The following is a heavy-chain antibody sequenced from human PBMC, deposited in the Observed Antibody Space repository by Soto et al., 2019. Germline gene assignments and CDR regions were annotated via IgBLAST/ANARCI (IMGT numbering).Heavy chain of an antibody. Sequence: QVQLVESGGGVVQPGRSLRLSCAASGFTFSSYGMHWVRQAPGKGLEWVAVIWYDGSNKYYADSVKGRFTISRDNSKNTLCLQKSSLRAEDRDVYYCARAQFQYFDGDGYGIAFWAHGPTVPFS. V-gene: IGHV3-33*01. CDR1: GFTFSSYG. J-gene: IGHJ6*02. CDR2: IWYDGSNK. CDR3: ARAQFQYFDGDGYGIAF. D-gene: IGHD3-9*01.